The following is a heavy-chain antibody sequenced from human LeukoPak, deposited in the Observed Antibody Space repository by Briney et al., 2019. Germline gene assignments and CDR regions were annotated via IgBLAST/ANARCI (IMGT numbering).Heavy chain of an antibody. J-gene: IGHJ4*02. V-gene: IGHV1-8*01. D-gene: IGHD3-3*01. CDR2: MNPNSGNT. CDR1: GYTFTSYD. CDR3: ARVGDYDFWSGYGEFDY. Sequence: ASVKVSCKASGYTFTSYDINWVRQATGQGLEWMGWMNPNSGNTGYAQKFQGRVTITTDESTSTAYMELSSLRSEDTAVYYCARVGDYDFWSGYGEFDYWGQGTLVTVSS.